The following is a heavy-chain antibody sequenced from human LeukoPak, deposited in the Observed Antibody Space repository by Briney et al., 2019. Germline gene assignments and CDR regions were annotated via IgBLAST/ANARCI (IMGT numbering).Heavy chain of an antibody. D-gene: IGHD5-18*01. Sequence: GGSLRLSCAASGFTFSTYYMSWVRQAPGKGLEWVSVIYSDGTTYYSDSVKGRFTISRDNSKNTLYLQMNSLRAEDTAVYYCARDSGYIHDYWGQGTLVTVSS. CDR3: ARDSGYIHDY. CDR1: GFTFSTYY. V-gene: IGHV3-53*01. CDR2: IYSDGTT. J-gene: IGHJ4*02.